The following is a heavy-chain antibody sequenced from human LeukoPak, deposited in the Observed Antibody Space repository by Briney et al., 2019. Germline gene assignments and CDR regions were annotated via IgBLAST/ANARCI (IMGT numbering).Heavy chain of an antibody. J-gene: IGHJ4*02. CDR2: ISAYNGNT. Sequence: ASVKASCKASGYTFTSYGISWVRQAPGQGLEWMGWISAYNGNTNYAQKLQGRVTMTTDTSTSTAYMELRGLRSDDTAVYYCARDYDILTGYDFDYWGQGTLVTVSS. V-gene: IGHV1-18*01. CDR1: GYTFTSYG. CDR3: ARDYDILTGYDFDY. D-gene: IGHD3-9*01.